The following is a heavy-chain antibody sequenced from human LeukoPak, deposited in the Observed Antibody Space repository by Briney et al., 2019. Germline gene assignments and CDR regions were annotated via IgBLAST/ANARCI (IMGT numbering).Heavy chain of an antibody. D-gene: IGHD2-21*02. V-gene: IGHV1-46*01. CDR1: GYTFTSYY. CDR2: INPSGGST. CDR3: ARAVPAYCGGDCYSSPDY. Sequence: ASVKVSCTASGYTFTSYYMHWVRQAPGQGLEWMGIINPSGGSTSYAQKFQGRVTMTRDTSTSTVYMELSSLRSEDTAVYYCARAVPAYCGGDCYSSPDYWGQGTLVTVSS. J-gene: IGHJ4*02.